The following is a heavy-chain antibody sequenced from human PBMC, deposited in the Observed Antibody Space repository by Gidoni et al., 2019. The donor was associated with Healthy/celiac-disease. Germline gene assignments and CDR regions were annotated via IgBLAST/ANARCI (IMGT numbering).Heavy chain of an antibody. CDR2: INPNSGGT. CDR1: GYTFTGSY. J-gene: IGHJ4*02. Sequence: QVQLVQSGAEVKKPGASVKVSCKASGYTFTGSYMHWVRQAPGQGLEWMGWINPNSGGTNYAQKFQGRVTMTRDTSISTAYMELSRLRSDDTAVYYCARWRPPVIYGDYGGHDYWGQGTLVTVSS. V-gene: IGHV1-2*02. CDR3: ARWRPPVIYGDYGGHDY. D-gene: IGHD4-17*01.